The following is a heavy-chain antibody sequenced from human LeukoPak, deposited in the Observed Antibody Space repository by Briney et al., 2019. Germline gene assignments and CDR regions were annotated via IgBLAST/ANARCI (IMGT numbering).Heavy chain of an antibody. D-gene: IGHD6-19*01. J-gene: IGHJ4*02. V-gene: IGHV3-7*01. Sequence: GGSLRLSCAASGFTFSTYWMSWVRQAPGKGLEWVANIKQDSSEKYYVDSVKGRFTISRDNAKNSLYLQMNSLRAEDTAVYYCAREIGGIAVAGLFDYWGQGTLVTVSS. CDR3: AREIGGIAVAGLFDY. CDR1: GFTFSTYW. CDR2: IKQDSSEK.